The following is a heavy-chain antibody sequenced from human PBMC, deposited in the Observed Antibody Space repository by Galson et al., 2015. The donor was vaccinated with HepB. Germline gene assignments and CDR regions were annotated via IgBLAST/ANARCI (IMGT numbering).Heavy chain of an antibody. V-gene: IGHV3-30*04. CDR3: ARVSDDILPIDY. CDR2: ISYDGSNK. D-gene: IGHD5-12*01. J-gene: IGHJ4*02. CDR1: GFTFSSYA. Sequence: SLRLSCAASGFTFSSYAMHWVRQAPGKGLEWVAVISYDGSNKYYADSVKGRFTISRDNSKNTLYLQMNSLRAEDTAVYYCARVSDDILPIDYWGQGTLVTVSS.